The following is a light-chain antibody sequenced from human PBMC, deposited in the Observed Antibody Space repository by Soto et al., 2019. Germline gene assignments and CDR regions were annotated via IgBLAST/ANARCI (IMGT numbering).Light chain of an antibody. CDR2: EVR. CDR1: SSDVGGYSY. CDR3: TSFTSSSTYV. Sequence: QSALTQPASVSGSPGQSITISCTGTSSDVGGYSYVSWYQQHPGKAPKLMIYEVRNRPSGVSNRFSGSKSGKTASLTISGLQAEDEADYYCTSFTSSSTYVLGSGTKVTVL. J-gene: IGLJ1*01. V-gene: IGLV2-14*01.